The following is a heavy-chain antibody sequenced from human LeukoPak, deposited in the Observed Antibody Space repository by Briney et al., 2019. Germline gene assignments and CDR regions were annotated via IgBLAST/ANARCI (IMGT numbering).Heavy chain of an antibody. V-gene: IGHV4-61*02. J-gene: IGHJ3*02. CDR1: GGSISSGSYY. CDR3: ARVNGAEAFDI. D-gene: IGHD4-17*01. CDR2: IYTSGST. Sequence: SSETLSLTCTVSGGSISSGSYYWSWIRQPAGKGLEWIGRIYTSGSTNYNPSLKSRVTISVDTSKNQFSLKLSSVTAADTAVYYCARVNGAEAFDIWGQGTMVTVSS.